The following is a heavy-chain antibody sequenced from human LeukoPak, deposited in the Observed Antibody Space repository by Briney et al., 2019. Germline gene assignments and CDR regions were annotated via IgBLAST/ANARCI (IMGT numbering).Heavy chain of an antibody. D-gene: IGHD3-22*01. CDR3: GYYYDSSGGIDY. CDR1: GYTFTGYY. CDR2: INPSGGST. V-gene: IGHV1-46*01. Sequence: GASVKVSCKASGYTFTGYYMHWVRQAPGQGLEWMGIINPSGGSTSYAQKFQGRVTMTRDMSTSTVYMELSSLRSEDTAVYYCGYYYDSSGGIDYWGQGTLVTVSS. J-gene: IGHJ4*02.